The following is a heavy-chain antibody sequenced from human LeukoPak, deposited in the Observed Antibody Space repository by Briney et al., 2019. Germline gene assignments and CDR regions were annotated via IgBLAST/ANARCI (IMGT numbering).Heavy chain of an antibody. CDR1: GFTFSSYA. CDR3: ASPTGDYGYYYYGMDV. J-gene: IGHJ6*02. Sequence: GGSLRLSCAASGFTFSSYAMSWVRQAPGKGLEWVSAISGSGGSTYYADSVKGRFTISRDNSKNTLYLQMNSLRAEDTAVYYCASPTGDYGYYYYGMDVWGQGTTVTVSS. D-gene: IGHD4-17*01. V-gene: IGHV3-23*01. CDR2: ISGSGGST.